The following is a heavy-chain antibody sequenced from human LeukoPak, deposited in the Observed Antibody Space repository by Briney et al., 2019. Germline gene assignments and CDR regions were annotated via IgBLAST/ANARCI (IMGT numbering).Heavy chain of an antibody. J-gene: IGHJ6*02. V-gene: IGHV4-34*01. CDR2: INHSGST. CDR1: GGSFSGYY. Sequence: PSETLSLTCAVYGGSFSGYYWSWTRQPPGKGLEWIGEINHSGSTNYNPSLKSRVTISVDTSKNQFSLKLSSVTAADTAVYYCARDPNYYYGMDVWGQGTTVTVSS. CDR3: ARDPNYYYGMDV.